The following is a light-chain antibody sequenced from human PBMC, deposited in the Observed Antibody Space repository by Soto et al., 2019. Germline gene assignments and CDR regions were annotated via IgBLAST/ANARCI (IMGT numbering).Light chain of an antibody. V-gene: IGKV3-15*01. J-gene: IGKJ1*01. Sequence: EIVMTQSPATLSVSPGDRATLSCRASQSVSSYLAWYQHKPGQAPRLLISGASNRATGIPARFRGSGSVTDFTLTISGLQSEDFAVYYCQQYSNWPRTFGQGTKV. CDR1: QSVSSY. CDR3: QQYSNWPRT. CDR2: GAS.